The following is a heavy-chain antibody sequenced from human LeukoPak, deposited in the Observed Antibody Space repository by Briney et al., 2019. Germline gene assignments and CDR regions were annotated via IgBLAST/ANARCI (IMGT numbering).Heavy chain of an antibody. D-gene: IGHD5-24*01. CDR1: GYTFTSYA. CDR3: ARDADGYNSSPASP. CDR2: INAGSGNT. V-gene: IGHV1-3*01. Sequence: ASVKVSCKASGYTFTSYAIHWVRQAPGQRLEWMGWINAGSGNTKYSQTFQDRVTITRDTSASTAYMELSSLRSEDTAVYYCARDADGYNSSPASPWGQGTLVTVSS. J-gene: IGHJ4*02.